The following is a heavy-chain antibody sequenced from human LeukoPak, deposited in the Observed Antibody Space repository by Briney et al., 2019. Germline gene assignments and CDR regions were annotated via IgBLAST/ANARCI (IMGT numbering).Heavy chain of an antibody. J-gene: IGHJ4*02. Sequence: GGSLRLSCAVSGFNFSTYNMNWVCQAPGKGLEWVSYISTSSRTIYYADSVEGRFTISRDNAKNSLYLQMNSLRAEDTAVYYCARDGYDFWSDYPTTLDYWGQGTLVTVSS. CDR3: ARDGYDFWSDYPTTLDY. CDR1: GFNFSTYN. V-gene: IGHV3-48*01. D-gene: IGHD3-3*01. CDR2: ISTSSRTI.